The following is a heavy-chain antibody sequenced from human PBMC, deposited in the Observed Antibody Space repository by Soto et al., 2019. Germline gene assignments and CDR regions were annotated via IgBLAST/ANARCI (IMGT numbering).Heavy chain of an antibody. CDR3: AAESGGYSSATGYFDL. Sequence: QMQLVQSGPEVKKPGTSVKVSCKASGFTFTSSAMQWVRQARGQRLEWIGWIVVGSGNTNYAQKFQERVTITRDMYTSAAYMGLSRLRSEDTAVYYCAAESGGYSSATGYFDLWGRGTLVTVSS. CDR2: IVVGSGNT. CDR1: GFTFTSSA. V-gene: IGHV1-58*02. J-gene: IGHJ2*01. D-gene: IGHD2-15*01.